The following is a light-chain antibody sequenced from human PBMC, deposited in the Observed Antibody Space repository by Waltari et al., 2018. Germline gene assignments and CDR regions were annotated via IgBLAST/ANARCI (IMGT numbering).Light chain of an antibody. CDR3: QQYDNLVT. CDR2: DVS. V-gene: IGKV1-33*01. Sequence: DIQMTKPPSSLSPSVGDKATITCQASQAINNHLNWYQQKPGKAPELLIYDVSKLETGVPSRFGGSGSGTDFSFTISSLQPEDIATYYCQQYDNLVTFGGGTRV. CDR1: QAINNH. J-gene: IGKJ4*01.